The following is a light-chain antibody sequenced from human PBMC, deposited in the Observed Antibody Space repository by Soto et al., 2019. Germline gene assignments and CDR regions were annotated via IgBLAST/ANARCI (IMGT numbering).Light chain of an antibody. CDR2: DVS. J-gene: IGLJ3*02. Sequence: QSVLTQPRSVSGSPGQSVTISCTGTNSDVGGYNYVSWYQQNPGKAPKLVIYDVSKRPSGVPDRFSGSKSGNTASLTISGLQAEDEADYYCCSYAGNSLWVFGGGTQLTVL. CDR1: NSDVGGYNY. CDR3: CSYAGNSLWV. V-gene: IGLV2-11*01.